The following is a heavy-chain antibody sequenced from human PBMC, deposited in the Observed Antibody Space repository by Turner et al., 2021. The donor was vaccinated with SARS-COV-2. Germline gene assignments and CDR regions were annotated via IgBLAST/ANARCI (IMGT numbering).Heavy chain of an antibody. CDR1: GGSISSYS. Sequence: QVQLQESGPGLVKPSETLSLTCTVSGGSISSYSWSWFRQPAGKGLEWIGRLYTTGSTHYNPPLKSGVTMSVDTAKNQFSLKLGVVTAADTAVDYCAGESGGAAAGQAGGGDYYGMDVWGQGTTVTVSS. V-gene: IGHV4-4*07. D-gene: IGHD6-13*01. J-gene: IGHJ6*02. CDR3: AGESGGAAAGQAGGGDYYGMDV. CDR2: LYTTGST.